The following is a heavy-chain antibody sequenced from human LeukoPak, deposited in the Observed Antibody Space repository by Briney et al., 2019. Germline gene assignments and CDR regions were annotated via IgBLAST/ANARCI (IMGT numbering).Heavy chain of an antibody. Sequence: LSGGSLRLSCAASGFTVSSNYMSWVRQAPGKGLEWVSVIYSGGSTYYADSVKGRFTISRDNSKNTLYLQMNSLRAEDTAVYYCERAPGYGSGSSRFDPWGQGTLVTVSS. CDR2: IYSGGST. V-gene: IGHV3-66*01. J-gene: IGHJ5*02. CDR1: GFTVSSNY. D-gene: IGHD3-10*01. CDR3: ERAPGYGSGSSRFDP.